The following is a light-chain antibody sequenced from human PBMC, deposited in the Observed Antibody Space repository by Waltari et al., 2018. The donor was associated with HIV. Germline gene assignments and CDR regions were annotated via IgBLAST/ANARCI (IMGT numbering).Light chain of an antibody. CDR1: SSNIGSNT. Sequence: QSVLTQPPSASGTPGQRVTISCSGSSSNIGSNTVSWYHQVPGTAPKVLIYSNDDRPSGVPDRFSGSKSGNSASLAISGLQSEDEADYYCATWDDSLNGWVFGGGTKVTVL. J-gene: IGLJ3*02. CDR2: SND. CDR3: ATWDDSLNGWV. V-gene: IGLV1-44*01.